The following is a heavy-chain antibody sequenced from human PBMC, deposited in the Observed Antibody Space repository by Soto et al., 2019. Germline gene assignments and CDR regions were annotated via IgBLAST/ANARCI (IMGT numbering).Heavy chain of an antibody. CDR3: ATVNNLRFLDGPPLSGYCYYYGMDV. Sequence: GASVKVSCKVSGYTLTELSMHWVRQAPGKGLEWMGGFDPEDGETIYAQKFQGRVTMTEDTSTDTAYMELSSLRSEDTAVYYCATVNNLRFLDGPPLSGYCYYYGMDVWGQGTTVTVS. CDR1: GYTLTELS. V-gene: IGHV1-24*01. J-gene: IGHJ6*02. CDR2: FDPEDGET. D-gene: IGHD3-3*01.